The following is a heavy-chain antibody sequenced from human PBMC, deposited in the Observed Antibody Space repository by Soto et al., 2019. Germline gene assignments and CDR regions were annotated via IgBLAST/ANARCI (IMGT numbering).Heavy chain of an antibody. D-gene: IGHD4-17*01. Sequence: EVQLVESGGGLVKPGGSLRLSCAASGFTFSSYSMNWFRQAPGKGLEWVSSISSSSSYIYYADSVKGRFTISRDNAKNSRYLQMNILRAEDTAVYYCAGEGGDYGDYDWFDPWGQGTLVTVSS. J-gene: IGHJ5*02. CDR2: ISSSSSYI. CDR1: GFTFSSYS. CDR3: AGEGGDYGDYDWFDP. V-gene: IGHV3-21*01.